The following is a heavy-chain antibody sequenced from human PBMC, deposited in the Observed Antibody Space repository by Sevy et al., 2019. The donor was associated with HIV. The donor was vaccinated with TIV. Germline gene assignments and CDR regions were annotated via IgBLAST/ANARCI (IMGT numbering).Heavy chain of an antibody. V-gene: IGHV3-11*01. CDR1: GFTSSDYY. CDR2: ISGSGSTV. CDR3: ARGKRQDYYYYGMDV. J-gene: IGHJ6*02. D-gene: IGHD1-1*01. Sequence: GGSLRLSCVGFGFTSSDYYMSWIRQAPGKGLEWVSNISGSGSTVDYADSVKGGFTISRENAKNSVYLKMNSLRAEDTAVYYCARGKRQDYYYYGMDVWGQGTTVTVSS.